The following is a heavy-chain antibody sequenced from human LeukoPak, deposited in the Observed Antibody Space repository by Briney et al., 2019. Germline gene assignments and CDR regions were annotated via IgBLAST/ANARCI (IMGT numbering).Heavy chain of an antibody. J-gene: IGHJ5*02. CDR1: GYTLTELS. Sequence: ASEKVSCKVSGYTLTELSMHWVRQAPGKGLEWMGGFDPEDGETIYAQKFQGRVTMTEDTSTDTAYMELSSLRSEDTAVYYCATTRTPKNWFDPWGQGTLVTVSS. D-gene: IGHD1-14*01. CDR3: ATTRTPKNWFDP. V-gene: IGHV1-24*01. CDR2: FDPEDGET.